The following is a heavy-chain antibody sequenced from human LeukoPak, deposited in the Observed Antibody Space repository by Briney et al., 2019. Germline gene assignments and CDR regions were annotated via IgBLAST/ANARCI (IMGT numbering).Heavy chain of an antibody. V-gene: IGHV3-74*01. CDR3: ARDASNYYGSGAIGD. Sequence: GSLRLSCGASGFTLSSYWMHWVRQAPGKGLVWVSRINNDGSSTSYADSVQGRFTISRDNAKNTLYLQMNSLRAEDTAVYYCARDASNYYGSGAIGDWGQGTLVTVSS. D-gene: IGHD3-10*01. CDR1: GFTLSSYW. J-gene: IGHJ4*02. CDR2: INNDGSST.